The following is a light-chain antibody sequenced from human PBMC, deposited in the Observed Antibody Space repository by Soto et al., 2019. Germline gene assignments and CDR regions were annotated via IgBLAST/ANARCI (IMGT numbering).Light chain of an antibody. Sequence: EIVLTQSPATLSLSPGERATLSCRASQSVDKYLAWYQQRPGQPPRLLIHDTSHRATGIPARFSGSGSGTDFTLTISRLEPEDFAVYYCQQYGSSPPVTFGQGTKVDI. V-gene: IGKV3-20*01. CDR3: QQYGSSPPVT. J-gene: IGKJ1*01. CDR2: DTS. CDR1: QSVDKY.